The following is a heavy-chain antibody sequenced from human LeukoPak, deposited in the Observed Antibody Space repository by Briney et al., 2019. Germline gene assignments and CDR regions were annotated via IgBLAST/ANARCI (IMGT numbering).Heavy chain of an antibody. CDR1: GFSFSSYA. Sequence: GGSLRLSCAASGFSFSSYAMHWVRQAPGKGLEWVAAISYDGSKKYYADSVKGRFTISRDNSKNTLYLQMNSLRAEDTAVYYCAYGRRVQPGYYYYYGMDVWGQGTTVTVSS. D-gene: IGHD6-13*01. V-gene: IGHV3-30*04. J-gene: IGHJ6*02. CDR2: ISYDGSKK. CDR3: AYGRRVQPGYYYYYGMDV.